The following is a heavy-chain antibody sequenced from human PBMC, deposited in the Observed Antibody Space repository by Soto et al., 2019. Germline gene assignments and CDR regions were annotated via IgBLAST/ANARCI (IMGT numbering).Heavy chain of an antibody. D-gene: IGHD1-26*01. V-gene: IGHV3-30*18. Sequence: GGSLRLSCAASGFPFSSYGMHCVRQAPGTGLGGGAAISYDGSNKDGADPVKGQGTISRANSKNTLYLHMKSLRDEDTAVYYCAKDSGSYAFRTYYFDYWGQGT. CDR1: GFPFSSYG. J-gene: IGHJ4*02. CDR3: AKDSGSYAFRTYYFDY. CDR2: ISYDGSNK.